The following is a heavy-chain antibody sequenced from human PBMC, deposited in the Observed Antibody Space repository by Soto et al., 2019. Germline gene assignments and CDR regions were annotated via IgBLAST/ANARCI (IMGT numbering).Heavy chain of an antibody. Sequence: SETLSLTCTVSGGSISSYYWSWIRQPPGKGLEWIGYIYYSGSTNYNPSLKSRVTISVDTSKNQFSLKLSSVTAADTAVYYCARLDYYGSGSYSLAFDIWGQGTMVTV. CDR1: GGSISSYY. D-gene: IGHD3-10*01. CDR3: ARLDYYGSGSYSLAFDI. CDR2: IYYSGST. J-gene: IGHJ3*02. V-gene: IGHV4-59*01.